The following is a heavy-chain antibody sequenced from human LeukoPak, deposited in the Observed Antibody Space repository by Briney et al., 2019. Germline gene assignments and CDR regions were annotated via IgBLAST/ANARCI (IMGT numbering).Heavy chain of an antibody. CDR1: GYIFTDYA. V-gene: IGHV1-3*01. D-gene: IGHD2-15*01. CDR2: MNGGNGNT. CDR3: ARGRGTSGSNRDFYYYYMDV. J-gene: IGHJ6*03. Sequence: ASVKVSCKASGYIFTDYAIHWLRQAPGQRPEGMGWMNGGNGNTKYSQKFQGRITLIRDTSAATAYMELSSLRHDDLAVYYCARGRGTSGSNRDFYYYYMDVWGKGTTVTVSS.